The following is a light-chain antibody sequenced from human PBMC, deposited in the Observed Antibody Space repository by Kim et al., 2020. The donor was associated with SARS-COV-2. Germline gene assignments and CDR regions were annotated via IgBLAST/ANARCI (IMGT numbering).Light chain of an antibody. Sequence: AAGQTARITCGGNNIGSKSVHWYQQKPGQAPVLVIYYDSDRPSGIPERFSGSNSGNTATLTISRVEAGDEADYYCQVWDSSSDHWVFGGGTQLTVL. CDR1: NIGSKS. CDR2: YDS. J-gene: IGLJ3*02. V-gene: IGLV3-21*04. CDR3: QVWDSSSDHWV.